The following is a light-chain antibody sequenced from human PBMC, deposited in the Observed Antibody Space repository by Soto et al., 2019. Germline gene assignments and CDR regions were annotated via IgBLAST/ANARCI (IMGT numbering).Light chain of an antibody. CDR1: SSDVGGYNY. Sequence: QSALTQPPSASGSPGQSVTISCTGTSSDVGGYNYVSWYQQHPGKAPKLILYEVSKRPSGVPNRVSGSKSGNTASLTGSGLPDDDEADYYCSSYAGSNNLVFGGGTKLTVL. CDR2: EVS. CDR3: SSYAGSNNLV. V-gene: IGLV2-8*01. J-gene: IGLJ2*01.